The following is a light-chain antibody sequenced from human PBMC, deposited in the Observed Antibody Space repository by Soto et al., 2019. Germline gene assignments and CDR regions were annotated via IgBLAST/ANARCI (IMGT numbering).Light chain of an antibody. V-gene: IGKV1-39*01. CDR3: QQSYNTPIT. Sequence: DSHITHSPSSLSSSVGDRVIITCRASQSISSYLNWYQQKPGKAPKLVIYAASSLQSGVPSRFSGSGSGTDFTLTISSLQPEDFATYYCQQSYNTPITFGQGTRLENK. CDR2: AAS. J-gene: IGKJ5*01. CDR1: QSISSY.